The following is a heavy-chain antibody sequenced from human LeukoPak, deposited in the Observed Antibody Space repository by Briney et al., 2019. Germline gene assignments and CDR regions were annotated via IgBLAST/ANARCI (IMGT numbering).Heavy chain of an antibody. J-gene: IGHJ5*02. D-gene: IGHD6-6*01. Sequence: ASVKVSCKASGYPFTSYGISWVRQAPGKGLEWMGWISAYNGNTNYAQKLQGRVTMTTDTSTSTAYMKLRSLRSDDTAVYYCARVGHSSSSSGWFDPWGQGTLVTVSS. V-gene: IGHV1-18*01. CDR2: ISAYNGNT. CDR3: ARVGHSSSSSGWFDP. CDR1: GYPFTSYG.